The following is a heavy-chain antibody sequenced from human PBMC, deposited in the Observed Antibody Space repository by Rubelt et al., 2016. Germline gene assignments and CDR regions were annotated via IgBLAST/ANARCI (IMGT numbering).Heavy chain of an antibody. CDR3: ARGPMVRGARIDY. J-gene: IGHJ4*02. V-gene: IGHV4-39*07. D-gene: IGHD3-10*01. Sequence: QLQLQESGPGLVKPSETLSLTCTVSGGSISSSSYYWGWIRQPPGKGLEWIGEINHSGSTNYNPSLKGRVTISVDTSKNQFSLKLSSVTAADTAVYYCARGPMVRGARIDYWGQGTLVTVSS. CDR1: GGSISSSSYY. CDR2: INHSGST.